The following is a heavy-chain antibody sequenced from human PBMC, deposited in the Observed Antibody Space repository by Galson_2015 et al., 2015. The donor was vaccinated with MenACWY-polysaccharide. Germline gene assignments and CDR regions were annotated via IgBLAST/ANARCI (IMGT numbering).Heavy chain of an antibody. Sequence: KYYADSVKGRFTISRDNSKNTLYLQMNSLRAEDTAVYYCARVRTADTMVRGVIARWHGMDVWGQGTTVTVSS. D-gene: IGHD3-10*01. J-gene: IGHJ6*02. V-gene: IGHV3-33*01. CDR3: ARVRTADTMVRGVIARWHGMDV. CDR2: K.